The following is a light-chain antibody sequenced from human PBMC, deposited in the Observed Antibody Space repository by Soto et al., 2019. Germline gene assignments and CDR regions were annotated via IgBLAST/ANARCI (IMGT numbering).Light chain of an antibody. J-gene: IGLJ1*01. V-gene: IGLV2-14*01. CDR3: SSYTSSSTPYV. Sequence: QSALTQPASVSWSPGQSITISCTGTSSDVGGYNYVSWYQQHPVKAPKLMIYDVTNRPSGVSDRFSGSKSGNTASLTISGLQAEDEADYYWSSYTSSSTPYVFGTGTQLTV. CDR2: DVT. CDR1: SSDVGGYNY.